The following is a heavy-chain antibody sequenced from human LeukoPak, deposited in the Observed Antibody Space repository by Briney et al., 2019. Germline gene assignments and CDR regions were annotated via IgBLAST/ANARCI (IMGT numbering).Heavy chain of an antibody. CDR2: IIPNSAGT. D-gene: IGHD3-22*01. J-gene: IGHJ4*02. CDR1: GGTFSSYA. Sequence: GASVKVSCKASGGTFSSYAISWVRQAPGQGLEWMGGIIPNSAGTNYVQKFQGRVTMTTDTSTSTAYMELRSLRSDDTAVYYCAXXXTHRRNYDNSGYQIVSAFWGQGTLVTVSS. CDR3: AXXXTHRRNYDNSGYQIVSAF. V-gene: IGHV1-18*01.